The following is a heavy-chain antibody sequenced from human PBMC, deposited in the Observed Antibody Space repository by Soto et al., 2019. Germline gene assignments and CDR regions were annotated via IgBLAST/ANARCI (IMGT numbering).Heavy chain of an antibody. D-gene: IGHD4-17*01. CDR3: AKARGSGDYGDYFYFDY. CDR2: ISWNSGSI. V-gene: IGHV3-9*01. CDR1: GFTFDDYA. J-gene: IGHJ4*02. Sequence: EVQLVESGGGLVRPGRSLRLSCAASGFTFDDYAMHWVRQAPGKGLEWVSGISWNSGSIGYADSVKGRFTISRDNAKNSLYLQMNSLRAEDTALYYCAKARGSGDYGDYFYFDYWGQGTLVTVSS.